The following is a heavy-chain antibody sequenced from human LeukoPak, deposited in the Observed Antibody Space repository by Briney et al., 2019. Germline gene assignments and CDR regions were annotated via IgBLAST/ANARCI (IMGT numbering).Heavy chain of an antibody. J-gene: IGHJ4*02. CDR3: ARSRTYGDYFPY. CDR1: GYTFTGYY. CDR2: MNPNSGNT. Sequence: ASVKVSCKASGYTFTGYYMHWVRQAPGQGLEWMGWMNPNSGNTGYAQKFQGRVTITRNTSISTAYMELSSLRSEDTAVYYCARSRTYGDYFPYWGQGTLVTVSS. D-gene: IGHD4-17*01. V-gene: IGHV1-8*03.